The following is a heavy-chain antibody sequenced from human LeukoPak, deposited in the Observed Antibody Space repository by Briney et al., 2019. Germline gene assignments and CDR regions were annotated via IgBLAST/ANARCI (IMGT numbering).Heavy chain of an antibody. CDR2: IYYSGST. Sequence: LETLSLTCTVSGGSISSSSYYWGWIRQPPGKGLEWIGSIYYSGSTYYNPSLKSRVTISVDTSKNQFSLKLSSVTAADTAVYYCARHDTIFGVVIDYWGQGTLVTVSS. CDR3: ARHDTIFGVVIDY. D-gene: IGHD3-3*01. V-gene: IGHV4-39*01. J-gene: IGHJ4*02. CDR1: GGSISSSSYY.